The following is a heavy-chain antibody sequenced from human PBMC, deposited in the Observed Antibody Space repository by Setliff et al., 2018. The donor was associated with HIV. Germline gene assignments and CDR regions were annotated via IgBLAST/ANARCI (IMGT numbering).Heavy chain of an antibody. CDR2: VYQSGST. CDR1: GASISNSNSY. V-gene: IGHV4-39*07. D-gene: IGHD1-20*01. CDR3: ATWGRNNWNYFSY. J-gene: IGHJ4*02. Sequence: PSETLSLTCTVYGASISNSNSYWGWIRQPPGKRLEWLGSVYQSGSTSYNPSLSSRLTISVDTSKNQFSLKLSSVTAADTAVYYCATWGRNNWNYFSYWGQGTLVTVSS.